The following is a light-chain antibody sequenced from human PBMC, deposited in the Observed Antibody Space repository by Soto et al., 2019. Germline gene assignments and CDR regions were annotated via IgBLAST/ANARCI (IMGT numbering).Light chain of an antibody. V-gene: IGKV1-39*01. CDR1: QSISNY. CDR2: TTP. CDR3: QQSFSTPQT. J-gene: IGKJ4*01. Sequence: DIQMTQSPSSLSASLGDRVTITCRASQSISNYLNWYQQKPGKAPKLLIHTTPSLQSGVPSRFSASGTGTDFTLTISSLQPEDFATYYCQQSFSTPQTFGGGTKVEI.